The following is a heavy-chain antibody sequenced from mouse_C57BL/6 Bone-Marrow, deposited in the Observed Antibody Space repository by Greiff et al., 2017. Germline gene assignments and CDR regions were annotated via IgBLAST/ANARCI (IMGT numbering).Heavy chain of an antibody. V-gene: IGHV7-3*01. CDR3: ARYYYYGSSYYAMDY. CDR2: IRNKANGYTT. D-gene: IGHD1-1*01. Sequence: EVQRVESGGGLVQPGGSLSLSCAASGFTFTDYYMSWVRQPPGKALEWLGFIRNKANGYTTEYSASVKGRFTISRDNSQSILYLQMNALRAEDSATYYCARYYYYGSSYYAMDYWGQGTSVTVSS. CDR1: GFTFTDYY. J-gene: IGHJ4*01.